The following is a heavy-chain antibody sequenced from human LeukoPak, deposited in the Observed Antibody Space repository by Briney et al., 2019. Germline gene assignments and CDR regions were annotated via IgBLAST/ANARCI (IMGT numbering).Heavy chain of an antibody. V-gene: IGHV1-8*01. Sequence: ASVKVSCKASGFTLTNFDINWVRQATGQGLEWMGWMNSNTGNTGYAQEFQGRVTMTRDTSIGTAYMELINLRSEDTAVYYCARGRRGSSGPWSWYLDLWGRGTLATASS. CDR2: MNSNTGNT. CDR3: ARGRRGSSGPWSWYLDL. J-gene: IGHJ2*01. CDR1: GFTLTNFD. D-gene: IGHD3-22*01.